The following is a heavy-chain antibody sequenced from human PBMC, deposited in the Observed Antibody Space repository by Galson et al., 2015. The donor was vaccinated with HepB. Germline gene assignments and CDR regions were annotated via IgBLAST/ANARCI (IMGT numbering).Heavy chain of an antibody. D-gene: IGHD6-19*01. CDR2: INAGNGNT. Sequence: SVKVSCKASGYTFTSYAMHWVRQAPGQRLEWMGWINAGNGNTKYSQKFQGRVTITRDTSASTAYMELSSLRSEDTAVYYCARDRARYSSGLDDYGMDVWGQGTTVTVSS. V-gene: IGHV1-3*01. CDR1: GYTFTSYA. J-gene: IGHJ6*02. CDR3: ARDRARYSSGLDDYGMDV.